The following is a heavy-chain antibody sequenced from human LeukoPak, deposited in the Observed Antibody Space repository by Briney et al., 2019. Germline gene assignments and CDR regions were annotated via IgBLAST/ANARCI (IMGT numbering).Heavy chain of an antibody. J-gene: IGHJ4*02. CDR1: GGSFSGYY. Sequence: SETLSLTCAVYGGSFSGYYRSWIRQPPGKGLEWIGEINHSGSTNYNPSLKSRVTISVDTSKNQFSLKLSSVTAADTAVDYCARASITMVRGVIITSHFDYWGQGTLVTVSS. CDR3: ARASITMVRGVIITSHFDY. CDR2: INHSGST. D-gene: IGHD3-10*01. V-gene: IGHV4-34*01.